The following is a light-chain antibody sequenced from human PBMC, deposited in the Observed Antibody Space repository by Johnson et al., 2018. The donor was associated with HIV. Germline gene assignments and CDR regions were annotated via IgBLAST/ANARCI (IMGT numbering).Light chain of an antibody. CDR3: GTWDSRLNVYL. Sequence: QSVLTQPPSVSAAPGHKVTISCSGSTSNIGNNYVSWYQQLPGTAPKLLIYESTNRPSGIPDRFSGSKSGTSATLGISGLQTGDEADYYCGTWDSRLNVYLFGPGTKVTVL. CDR2: EST. CDR1: TSNIGNNY. J-gene: IGLJ1*01. V-gene: IGLV1-51*02.